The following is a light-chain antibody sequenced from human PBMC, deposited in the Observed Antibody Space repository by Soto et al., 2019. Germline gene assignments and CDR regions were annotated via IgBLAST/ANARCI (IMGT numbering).Light chain of an antibody. CDR3: QQYGSPPLYS. CDR1: QSVSSTY. Sequence: EIVLTQSPGTLSLSPGERATLSCRASQSVSSTYLAWYQQKPGQAPRLIIYGAYSRATDIPNRFSGSGSGIDFTLTLSRLEPEDFAVYYCQQYGSPPLYSFGQGIKLEIK. J-gene: IGKJ2*01. V-gene: IGKV3-20*01. CDR2: GAY.